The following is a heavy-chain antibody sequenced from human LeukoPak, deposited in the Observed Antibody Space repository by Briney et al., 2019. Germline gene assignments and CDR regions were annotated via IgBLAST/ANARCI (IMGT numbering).Heavy chain of an antibody. Sequence: ASVKVSCKASGYTFTGFYIHWVRQAPGQGLEWMGWINPNSGGTNYAQKLQGRVTMTRDTSINTAYMELGSLRSDDTAVYYCAREEVSVISDTCYSGLGYWGQGTLVTVSS. CDR1: GYTFTGFY. D-gene: IGHD2-15*01. CDR2: INPNSGGT. J-gene: IGHJ4*02. CDR3: AREEVSVISDTCYSGLGY. V-gene: IGHV1-2*02.